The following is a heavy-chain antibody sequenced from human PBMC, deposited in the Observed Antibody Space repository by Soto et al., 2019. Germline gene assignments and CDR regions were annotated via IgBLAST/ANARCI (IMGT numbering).Heavy chain of an antibody. Sequence: QVQLVQSGAEVKKPGASVKVSCKASGYTFTSYYIHWVRQAPGGGLEWLGIINPSGGSTTYRQKFQGRVTTNRDTSTSTVYMELSSLTSEDTAVYYCVRGHYYDSRGQGGYWGQGTPVTVSS. D-gene: IGHD3-22*01. J-gene: IGHJ4*02. V-gene: IGHV1-46*03. CDR1: GYTFTSYY. CDR3: VRGHYYDSRGQGGY. CDR2: INPSGGST.